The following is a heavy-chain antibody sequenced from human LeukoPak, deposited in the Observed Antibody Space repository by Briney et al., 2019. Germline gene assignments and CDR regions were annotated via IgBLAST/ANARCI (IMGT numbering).Heavy chain of an antibody. Sequence: GSLRLSCAASGFTFSSYAMSWVRQPPGKGLEWIGEINHSGSTNYDPSLKSRVTISVDTSKNQFSLKLSSVTAADTAVYYCARGLRFLVYWGQGTLVTVSS. V-gene: IGHV4-34*01. D-gene: IGHD3-3*01. CDR1: GFTFSSYA. J-gene: IGHJ4*02. CDR2: INHSGST. CDR3: ARGLRFLVY.